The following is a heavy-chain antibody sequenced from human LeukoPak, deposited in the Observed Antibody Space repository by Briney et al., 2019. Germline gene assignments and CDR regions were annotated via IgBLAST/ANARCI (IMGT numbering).Heavy chain of an antibody. CDR3: ARGGIASNWFDP. J-gene: IGHJ5*02. Sequence: PSETLSLTCAVSGGSISSGGYSWSWIRQPPGKGLEWIGYIYHSGSTYHNPSLKSRVTISVDRSKNQFSLKLSSVTAADTAVYYCARGGIASNWFDPWGQGTLVTVSS. V-gene: IGHV4-30-2*01. CDR1: GGSISSGGYS. D-gene: IGHD6-13*01. CDR2: IYHSGST.